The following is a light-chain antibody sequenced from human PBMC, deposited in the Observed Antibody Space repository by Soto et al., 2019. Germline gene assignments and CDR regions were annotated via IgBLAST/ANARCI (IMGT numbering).Light chain of an antibody. CDR1: SSDVGGYNY. J-gene: IGLJ1*01. Sequence: QSALTQPPSASGSPGQSVTISCTGTSSDVGGYNYVSWYQQHPGKAPKLMTYEVSKRPSGVPDRFSGSKSGNTASLTVSGLQAEDEADYYCSSYAGSNKPFVFGTGTKLTVL. CDR2: EVS. V-gene: IGLV2-8*01. CDR3: SSYAGSNKPFV.